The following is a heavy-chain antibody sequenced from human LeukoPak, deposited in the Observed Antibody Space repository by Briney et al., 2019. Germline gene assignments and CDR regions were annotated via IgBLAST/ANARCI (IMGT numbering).Heavy chain of an antibody. CDR3: ARVHQWLARKIYYGMDV. V-gene: IGHV3-48*02. CDR1: GFTFSSYS. CDR2: ISSSSSTI. D-gene: IGHD6-19*01. Sequence: PGGSLRLSCAASGFTFSSYSMNWVRQAPGKGLEWVSYISSSSSTIYYADSVKGRFTISRDNAKNSLYLQMNSLRDEDTAVYYCARVHQWLARKIYYGMDVWGQGTTVTVSS. J-gene: IGHJ6*02.